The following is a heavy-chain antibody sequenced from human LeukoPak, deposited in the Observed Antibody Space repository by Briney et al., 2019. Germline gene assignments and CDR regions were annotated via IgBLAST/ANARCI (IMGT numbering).Heavy chain of an antibody. CDR3: ARGAPPRIAAAGRDRFDP. CDR1: GGSFSGYY. Sequence: SETLSLTCAVYGGSFSGYYWSWIRQPPGKGLEWIGEINHSGSTNYNPSLKSRVTISVDTSKNQFSLKLSSVTAADTAVYYCARGAPPRIAAAGRDRFDPWGQGTLVTVSS. D-gene: IGHD6-13*01. CDR2: INHSGST. V-gene: IGHV4-34*01. J-gene: IGHJ5*02.